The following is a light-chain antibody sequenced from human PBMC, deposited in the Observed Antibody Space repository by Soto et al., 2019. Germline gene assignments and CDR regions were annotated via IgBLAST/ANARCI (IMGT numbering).Light chain of an antibody. Sequence: DIQLTQSPSSLSASVGDRVTISCRASQGISSHLAWSKQKPGKAPRRLIYDASTLQIGVRSRFTVTGSGTDFTLPITSLEPEEFATYYCQQFKNYVTFVQGTRLEIK. CDR3: QQFKNYVT. J-gene: IGKJ5*01. V-gene: IGKV1-9*01. CDR1: QGISSH. CDR2: DAS.